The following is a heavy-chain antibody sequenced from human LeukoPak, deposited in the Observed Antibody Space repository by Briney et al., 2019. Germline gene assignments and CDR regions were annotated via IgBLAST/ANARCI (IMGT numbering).Heavy chain of an antibody. CDR1: GLIFSDHY. CDR2: IRNKADGHTT. CDR3: ARPGYSSGEIDY. D-gene: IGHD6-19*01. J-gene: IGHJ4*02. Sequence: GGSLRLSCTASGLIFSDHYMDWVRQAPGKGLEWVGRIRNKADGHTTEYAPSVKGRFTISRDDSKNSLYLQMSSLKTEDTAVYFCARPGYSSGEIDYWGQGTLVTVSS. V-gene: IGHV3-72*01.